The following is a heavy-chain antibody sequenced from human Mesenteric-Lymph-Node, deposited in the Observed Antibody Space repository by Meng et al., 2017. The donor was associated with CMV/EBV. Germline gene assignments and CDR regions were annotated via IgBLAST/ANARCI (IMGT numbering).Heavy chain of an antibody. J-gene: IGHJ6*02. Sequence: GGSLRLSCAASGFTFSNYIMIWVRQAPGRGLEWLSYIGSGNRTIYQADSVKGRLTISRDNAKNLLYLQMTSLRAEDTAVYYCARKYYYDSSGFYRGGLDVWGRGTTVTVSS. CDR3: ARKYYYDSSGFYRGGLDV. V-gene: IGHV3-48*04. CDR2: IGSGNRTI. CDR1: GFTFSNYI. D-gene: IGHD3-22*01.